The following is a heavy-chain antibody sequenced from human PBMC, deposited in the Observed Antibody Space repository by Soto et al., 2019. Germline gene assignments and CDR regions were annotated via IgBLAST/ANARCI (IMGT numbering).Heavy chain of an antibody. CDR1: GYTFTTYD. CDR2: MTPHSGKT. Sequence: QVQLVQSGAEVKKPGTSVKVSCKASGYTFTTYDINWVRQAPGQGLEWMGWMTPHSGKTGYAPKFQGRVTMTRDTSISTADMELSSLRSEDTAVYFCARGWEVPAATFDSWGQGTLVTVSS. D-gene: IGHD2-2*01. V-gene: IGHV1-8*01. J-gene: IGHJ4*02. CDR3: ARGWEVPAATFDS.